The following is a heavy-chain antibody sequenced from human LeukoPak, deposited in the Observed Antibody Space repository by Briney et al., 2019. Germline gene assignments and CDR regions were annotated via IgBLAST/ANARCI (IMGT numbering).Heavy chain of an antibody. CDR2: ISSSSRYI. CDR3: ARDVHYDSSGYYFRNDAFDI. Sequence: GGSLRLSCAASGFTFSSYSMNWVRQAPGKGLEWVSSISSSSRYIYYGDSVKGRFTISRDNAKNSLCLQMNSLRVEDTAVYYCARDVHYDSSGYYFRNDAFDIWGQGTMVTVSS. CDR1: GFTFSSYS. V-gene: IGHV3-21*01. J-gene: IGHJ3*02. D-gene: IGHD3-22*01.